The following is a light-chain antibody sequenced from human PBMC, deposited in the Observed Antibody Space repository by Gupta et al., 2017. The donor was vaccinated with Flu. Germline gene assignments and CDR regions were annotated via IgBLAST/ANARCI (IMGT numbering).Light chain of an antibody. CDR3: TVWDTTRDPWE. Sequence: GRTNIGTQGVPWFQQRPGQPPILVSYRNSDRPSGIPERFSGSSSGDTATLTITRVQPEDEADYYCTVWDTTRDPWEFGGGTKLTVL. CDR2: RNS. V-gene: IGLV3-21*02. CDR1: NIGTQG. J-gene: IGLJ3*02.